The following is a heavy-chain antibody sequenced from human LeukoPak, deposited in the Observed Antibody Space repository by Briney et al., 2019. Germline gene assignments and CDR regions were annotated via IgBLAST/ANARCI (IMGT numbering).Heavy chain of an antibody. CDR3: ARGNAYCSSTSCYYGY. Sequence: GGSLRLSCAASGFTFSSYEMNWVRQAPGKGLEWVSYISSSGSTKYYADSVKGRFTISRDNAKNSLYLQMNSLRAEDTAVYYCARGNAYCSSTSCYYGYWGQGTLVTVSS. CDR1: GFTFSSYE. V-gene: IGHV3-48*03. D-gene: IGHD2-2*01. J-gene: IGHJ4*02. CDR2: ISSSGSTK.